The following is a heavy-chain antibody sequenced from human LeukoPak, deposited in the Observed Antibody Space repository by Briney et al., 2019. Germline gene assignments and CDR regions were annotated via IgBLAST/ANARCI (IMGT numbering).Heavy chain of an antibody. CDR2: IKQDGSEK. CDR3: ARDKAPAVWFGELLGSSFDY. CDR1: GFTFSSYW. V-gene: IGHV3-7*01. D-gene: IGHD3-10*01. J-gene: IGHJ4*02. Sequence: QAGGSLRLSCAASGFTFSSYWMSWVRQAPWKGLEWVANIKQDGSEKYYVDSVKGRFTISRDNAKNSLYLQMNSLRAEDTAVYYCARDKAPAVWFGELLGSSFDYWGQGTLVTVSS.